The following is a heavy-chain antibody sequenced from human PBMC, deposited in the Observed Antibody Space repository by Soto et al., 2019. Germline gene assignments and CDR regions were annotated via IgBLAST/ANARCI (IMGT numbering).Heavy chain of an antibody. Sequence: QLQLQESGPGLVKPSETLSLTCTVSGGSISSSSYYWGWIRQPPGKGLEWIGSIYYSGSTYYNPSLKSRVTISVDTSKNQFSLKLSSVTAADTAVYYCARLKAVAGNYYYYYMDVWGKGTTVTVSS. CDR1: GGSISSSSYY. V-gene: IGHV4-39*01. D-gene: IGHD6-19*01. CDR3: ARLKAVAGNYYYYYMDV. CDR2: IYYSGST. J-gene: IGHJ6*03.